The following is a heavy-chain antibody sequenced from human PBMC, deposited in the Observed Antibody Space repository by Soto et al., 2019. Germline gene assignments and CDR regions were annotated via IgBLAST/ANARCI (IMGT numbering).Heavy chain of an antibody. Sequence: PGGSLRLSCAASGFTFSSYGMHWVRQAPGKGLEWVAVIWYDGSNKYYADSVKGRFTISRDSSKNTLYLQMNSLRAEDTAVYYCARGNGATIFGVVIQYNAFDIWGQGTMVTVSS. J-gene: IGHJ3*02. CDR2: IWYDGSNK. CDR3: ARGNGATIFGVVIQYNAFDI. D-gene: IGHD3-3*01. V-gene: IGHV3-33*01. CDR1: GFTFSSYG.